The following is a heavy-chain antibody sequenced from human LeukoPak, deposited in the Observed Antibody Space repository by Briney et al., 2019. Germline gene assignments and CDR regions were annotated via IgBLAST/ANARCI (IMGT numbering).Heavy chain of an antibody. V-gene: IGHV1-58*02. CDR2: IVVGTDNT. D-gene: IGHD2-21*02. Sequence: GASVKVSCKASGFTITTSTMHWVRQARGQRLEWIGWIVVGTDNTRYAQNFQERVTITRDMSTGTTYMDLRSLTSDDTAVYYCVAETYLLGTAVFDIWGQGTMVTVSS. CDR3: VAETYLLGTAVFDI. J-gene: IGHJ3*02. CDR1: GFTITTST.